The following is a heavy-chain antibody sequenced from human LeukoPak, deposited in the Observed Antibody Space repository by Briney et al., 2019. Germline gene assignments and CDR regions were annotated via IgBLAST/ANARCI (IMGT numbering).Heavy chain of an antibody. CDR2: INPNSGGT. CDR1: GYTFTGYY. CDR3: ARDRGYSYGYDPDY. V-gene: IGHV1-2*06. J-gene: IGHJ4*02. Sequence: GASVKVSCTASGYTFTGYYMHWVRQAPGQGLEWMGRINPNSGGTNNAQKFQGRVTMSRDTSISTAYMELSRLRSDDTAVYYCARDRGYSYGYDPDYWGQGTLVTVSS. D-gene: IGHD5-18*01.